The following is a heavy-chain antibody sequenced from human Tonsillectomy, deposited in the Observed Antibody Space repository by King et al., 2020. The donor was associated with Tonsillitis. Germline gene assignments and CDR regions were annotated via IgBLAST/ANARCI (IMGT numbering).Heavy chain of an antibody. CDR2: ISYDVSNK. J-gene: IGHJ4*02. V-gene: IGHV3-30*01. CDR3: ARARGYSYGFDF. CDR1: GVTFSNFA. D-gene: IGHD5-18*01. Sequence: VQLVESGGGVVQPGRSLRLACAASGVTFSNFAMHWVGQAPATGLAWVAVISYDVSNKVYADSVKGRFTISRDNSKNTLWLQMNSLRAEDTAVYYCARARGYSYGFDFWGQGTLVTVSS.